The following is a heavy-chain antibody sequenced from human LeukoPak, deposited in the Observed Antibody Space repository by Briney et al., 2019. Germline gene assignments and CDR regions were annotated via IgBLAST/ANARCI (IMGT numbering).Heavy chain of an antibody. CDR3: ARSPPTSYNMGDYFDY. CDR2: IIPIFGTA. D-gene: IGHD2-2*01. V-gene: IGHV1-69*13. J-gene: IGHJ4*02. CDR1: GFTLTELS. Sequence: GASVKVSCKVSGFTLTELSMHWVRQAPGQGLEWMGGIIPIFGTANYAQKFQGRVTITADESTSTAYMELSSLRSEDTAVYYCARSPPTSYNMGDYFDYWGQGTLVTVSS.